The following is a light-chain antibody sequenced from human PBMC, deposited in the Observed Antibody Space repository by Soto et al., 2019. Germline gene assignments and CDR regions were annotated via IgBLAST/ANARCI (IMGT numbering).Light chain of an antibody. J-gene: IGKJ5*01. V-gene: IGKV3-15*01. CDR2: RAF. Sequence: EIVMTQSPATLSLSPGERATLSCRASLSVSSDLAWYRQKPGQAPRLLIYRAFTRATGIPARFSGSGFGTDFTLTISSLQSEDVAVYYCQQYNNWPPITFGQGTRLEIK. CDR3: QQYNNWPPIT. CDR1: LSVSSD.